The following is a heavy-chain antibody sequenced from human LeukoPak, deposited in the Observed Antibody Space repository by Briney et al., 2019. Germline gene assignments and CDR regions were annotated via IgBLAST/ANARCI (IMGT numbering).Heavy chain of an antibody. CDR3: ARDTSVWRYGMDV. CDR1: GFTFSSHW. D-gene: IGHD6-19*01. J-gene: IGHJ6*02. CDR2: IKQDGSEK. V-gene: IGHV3-7*01. Sequence: GGSLRLSCAASGFTFSSHWMSWVRQAPGKGLEWVAIIKQDGSEKDYVDSVTGRFTISRDNAKNSLYLQMNSLRDEDTAVYYCARDTSVWRYGMDVWGQGTTVTVSS.